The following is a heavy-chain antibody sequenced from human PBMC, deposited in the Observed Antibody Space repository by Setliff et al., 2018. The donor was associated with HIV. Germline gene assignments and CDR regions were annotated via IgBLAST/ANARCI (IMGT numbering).Heavy chain of an antibody. CDR2: AGSADYGGNA. CDR1: GGSISNSNYF. V-gene: IGHV4-39*07. Sequence: SETLSLTCTVSGGSISNSNYFWDWIRQPPGKGLEWIGSAGSADYGGNAYYNPSLKSRVTISVDTSKKQVSLKLTSVTAADTAVYYCARGANFWSGYDSWGQGTLVTVSS. J-gene: IGHJ4*02. D-gene: IGHD3-3*01. CDR3: ARGANFWSGYDS.